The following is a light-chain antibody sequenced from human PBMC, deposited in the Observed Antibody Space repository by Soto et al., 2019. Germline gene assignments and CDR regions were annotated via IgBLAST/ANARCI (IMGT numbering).Light chain of an antibody. Sequence: EIVLTQSPATLSLSPGEGATVSCRASQSVSSHLAWYQQKRGQAPRLLIYDASSRASGIPARFSGSGSGTDFTLTISRLEPEDFAVYYCQQYGSLSWTFGQGTKVDIK. CDR2: DAS. CDR3: QQYGSLSWT. V-gene: IGKV3-20*01. CDR1: QSVSSH. J-gene: IGKJ1*01.